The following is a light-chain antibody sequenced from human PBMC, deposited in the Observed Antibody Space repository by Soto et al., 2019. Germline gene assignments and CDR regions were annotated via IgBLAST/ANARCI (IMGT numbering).Light chain of an antibody. CDR2: DAS. CDR3: QQYNSYSVT. CDR1: QSISSW. J-gene: IGKJ4*01. Sequence: DIQMTQSPSTLSASVGDRVTITCRASQSISSWLAWYQQKPGKAPNLLIYDASSLEGGVPSRFSGSGSGTEFTLTISSLQPDDFATYYCQQYNSYSVTFGGGTKLDIK. V-gene: IGKV1-5*01.